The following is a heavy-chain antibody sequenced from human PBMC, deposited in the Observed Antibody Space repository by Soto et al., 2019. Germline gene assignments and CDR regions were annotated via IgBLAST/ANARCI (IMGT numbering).Heavy chain of an antibody. V-gene: IGHV4-34*01. Sequence: QVQLQQWGAGLLKPSETLSLTCAVYGGSFSGYYWSWIRQPPGKGLEWIGEINHSGSTNYNPSLKSRVTISVDTSKNQFSLKLRSVTAADTAVYYCARITFNAFVYWGQGTLVTVSS. CDR3: ARITFNAFVY. J-gene: IGHJ4*02. CDR2: INHSGST. D-gene: IGHD3-16*01. CDR1: GGSFSGYY.